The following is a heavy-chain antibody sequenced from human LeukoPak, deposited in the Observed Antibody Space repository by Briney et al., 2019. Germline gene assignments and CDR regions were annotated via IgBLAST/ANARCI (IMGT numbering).Heavy chain of an antibody. CDR3: AKARDYSGGWYSVCDY. J-gene: IGHJ4*02. D-gene: IGHD6-19*01. Sequence: GGSLRLSCAASGFTFSSYGMHWVRQAPGKGLEWVAFIRYDGSNTYYTDSVKGRVTISRDNSKNTLYLQMNSLRAEDAAVYYCAKARDYSGGWYSVCDYWGQGTLVTVSS. CDR2: IRYDGSNT. V-gene: IGHV3-30*02. CDR1: GFTFSSYG.